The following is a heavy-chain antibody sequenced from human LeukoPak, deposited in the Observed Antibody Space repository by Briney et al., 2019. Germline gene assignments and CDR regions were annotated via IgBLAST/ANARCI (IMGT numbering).Heavy chain of an antibody. Sequence: GGSLRLSCAASGFTFSSYAMHWVRQAPGKGLEWVAVVSYDGSNKYYADSVKGRFTISRDNSKNTLYLQMNSLRAEDTAVYYCAREWGDYYDSSGPRAPDAFDIWGQGTMVTVSS. J-gene: IGHJ3*02. D-gene: IGHD3-22*01. CDR2: VSYDGSNK. V-gene: IGHV3-30*14. CDR1: GFTFSSYA. CDR3: AREWGDYYDSSGPRAPDAFDI.